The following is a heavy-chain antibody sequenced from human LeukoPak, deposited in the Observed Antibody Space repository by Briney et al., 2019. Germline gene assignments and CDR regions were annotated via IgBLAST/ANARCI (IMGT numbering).Heavy chain of an antibody. J-gene: IGHJ4*02. V-gene: IGHV4-59*01. CDR2: IYYSGST. CDR3: ARVWVGVPVD. Sequence: SETLSLTCTVFGGSISSYYWSWIRQPPGKGLEWIGYIYYSGSTNYNPSLESRVTISVDTSKNQFSLKLSSVTAADAAVYYCARVWVGVPVDWGQGTLVTVSS. CDR1: GGSISSYY. D-gene: IGHD1-26*01.